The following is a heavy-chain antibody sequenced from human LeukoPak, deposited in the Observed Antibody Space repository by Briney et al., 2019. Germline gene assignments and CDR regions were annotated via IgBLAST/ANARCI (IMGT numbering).Heavy chain of an antibody. J-gene: IGHJ4*02. D-gene: IGHD5-24*01. Sequence: PGGSLRLSCAASGFTVSSNYMSWVRQAPGKGLEWVLVIYSGGSTYYADSVKGRFTISRDNSKNTLYLQMNSLRAEDTAVYYCARRRDGYNSLVYWGQGTLVTVSS. CDR3: ARRRDGYNSLVY. V-gene: IGHV3-53*01. CDR2: IYSGGST. CDR1: GFTVSSNY.